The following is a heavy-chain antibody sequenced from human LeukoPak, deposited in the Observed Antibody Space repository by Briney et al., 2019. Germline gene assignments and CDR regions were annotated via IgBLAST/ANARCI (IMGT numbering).Heavy chain of an antibody. D-gene: IGHD2-15*01. J-gene: IGHJ4*02. V-gene: IGHV4-34*01. CDR1: GGSFSGYY. Sequence: SETLSLTCAVYGGSFSGYYWSWIRQPPGKGLEWIGSIYHSGSTYYNPSLKSRVTISVDTSKNQFSLKLSSVTAADTAVYYCAGGGVVAATYFDYWGQGTLVTVSS. CDR2: IYHSGST. CDR3: AGGGVVAATYFDY.